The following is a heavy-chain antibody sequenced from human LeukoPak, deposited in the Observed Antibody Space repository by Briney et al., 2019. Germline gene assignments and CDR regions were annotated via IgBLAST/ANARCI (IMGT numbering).Heavy chain of an antibody. J-gene: IGHJ4*02. CDR1: GFTFGKYW. D-gene: IGHD3-3*01. CDR2: IKLDGSEK. Sequence: GGSMRLSCVASGFTFGKYWMSWVRQAPGKGLEWVANIKLDGSEKNYVDSVKGRFTISRDNTKNSLYLQMNSLRVEDTAVFYCARDQYDTWSRRGNFDSWGQGTLVIVSS. V-gene: IGHV3-7*03. CDR3: ARDQYDTWSRRGNFDS.